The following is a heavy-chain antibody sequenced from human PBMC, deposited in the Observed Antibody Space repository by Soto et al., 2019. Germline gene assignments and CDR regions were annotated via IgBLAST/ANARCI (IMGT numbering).Heavy chain of an antibody. D-gene: IGHD4-4*01. CDR1: GGSISSGGYY. V-gene: IGHV4-31*03. CDR3: AADYSNYFDY. CDR2: IYYSGST. Sequence: SETLSLTCTVSGGSISSGGYYWSWIRQHPGKGLEWIGYIYYSGSTYYNPSLKSRVTISVDTSKNQFSLKLSSVTAADAAVYYCAADYSNYFDYWGQGTLVTVSS. J-gene: IGHJ4*02.